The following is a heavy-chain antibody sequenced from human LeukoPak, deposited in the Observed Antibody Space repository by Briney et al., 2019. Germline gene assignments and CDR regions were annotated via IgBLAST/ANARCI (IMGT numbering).Heavy chain of an antibody. J-gene: IGHJ4*02. D-gene: IGHD3-10*01. Sequence: PGRSLRLSCAASGFTFSSYAMHWVRQAPGKGLEWVAVISYDGSNKYYADSVKGRFTTSRDNSKNTLYLQMNSLRAEDTAVYYCARGKTGFGEFYFDYWGQGTLVTVSS. V-gene: IGHV3-30*04. CDR2: ISYDGSNK. CDR3: ARGKTGFGEFYFDY. CDR1: GFTFSSYA.